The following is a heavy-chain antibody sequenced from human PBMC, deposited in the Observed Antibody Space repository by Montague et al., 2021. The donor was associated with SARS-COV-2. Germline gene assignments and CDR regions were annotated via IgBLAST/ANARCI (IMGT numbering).Heavy chain of an antibody. D-gene: IGHD2-8*02. Sequence: SETLSLTCTASSGSLSGYYWNWIRQPPGKGLEWIGFTHYSGTTKYNPSLKSRLNMSLDTSKNQFSLTLNSVTAADTAIYSCARGTAYDHVYYWGQGAPVTVAS. CDR1: SGSLSGYY. V-gene: IGHV4-59*12. CDR3: ARGTAYDHVYY. CDR2: THYSGTT. J-gene: IGHJ4*02.